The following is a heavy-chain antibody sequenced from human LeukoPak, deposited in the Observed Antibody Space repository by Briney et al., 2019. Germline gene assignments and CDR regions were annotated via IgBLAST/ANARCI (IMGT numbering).Heavy chain of an antibody. J-gene: IGHJ5*02. CDR1: GGSISSYY. D-gene: IGHD2-2*01. V-gene: IGHV4-59*08. CDR3: ARSLVGKVPAAIRESWFDP. Sequence: PSETLSLTCTVSGGSISSYYWSWIRQPPGKGLEWIGYIYYSGSTNYNPSLKSRVTISVDTSKNQFSLKLSSVTAADTAVYYCARSLVGKVPAAIRESWFDPWGQGTLVTVSS. CDR2: IYYSGST.